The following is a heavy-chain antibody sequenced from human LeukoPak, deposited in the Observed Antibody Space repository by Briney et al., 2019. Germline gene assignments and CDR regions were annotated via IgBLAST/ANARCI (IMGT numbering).Heavy chain of an antibody. CDR2: IYYSGST. CDR1: GGSISSGPYF. J-gene: IGHJ1*01. D-gene: IGHD3-10*01. Sequence: KPSETLSLTCSVSGGSISSGPYFWSWIRQHPGKGLEWIGYIYYSGSTYYNPSLKSRVTISVDTSKNQFSLKLSSVTAADTAVYYCARDGGSGSYYNGEYFQHWGQGTLVTVSS. CDR3: ARDGGSGSYYNGEYFQH. V-gene: IGHV4-31*03.